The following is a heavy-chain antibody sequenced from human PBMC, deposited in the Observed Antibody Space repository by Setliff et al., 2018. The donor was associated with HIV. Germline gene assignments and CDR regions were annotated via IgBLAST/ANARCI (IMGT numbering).Heavy chain of an antibody. V-gene: IGHV4-59*08. CDR1: GGSISSYY. D-gene: IGHD3-22*01. CDR2: IYYSGST. J-gene: IGHJ4*02. CDR3: ARRWSYYYDLFDY. Sequence: SETLSLTCTVSGGSISSYYWSWIRQPPGKGLEWIGSIYYSGSTYYNPSLRRRVTISVDTSKNQFSLKLNSVTAADTAVYYCARRWSYYYDLFDYWGQGTLVTVSS.